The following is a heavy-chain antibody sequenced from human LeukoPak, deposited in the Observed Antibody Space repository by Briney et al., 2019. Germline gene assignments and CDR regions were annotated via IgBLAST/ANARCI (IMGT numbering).Heavy chain of an antibody. CDR3: ARAYSSSWYFNWFDP. Sequence: PSETLSLTCTVSGYSISSGYFWGWIRQPPGKGLEWIGTIYNSGSTYYNASLESRVTISVDTSKNQFSLTLSSVTAADTAVYYCARAYSSSWYFNWFDPWGQGTLVTVSS. V-gene: IGHV4-38-2*02. D-gene: IGHD6-13*01. J-gene: IGHJ5*02. CDR2: IYNSGST. CDR1: GYSISSGYF.